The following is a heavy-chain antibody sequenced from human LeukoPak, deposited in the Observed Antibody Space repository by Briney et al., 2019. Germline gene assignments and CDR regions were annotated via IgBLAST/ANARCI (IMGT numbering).Heavy chain of an antibody. D-gene: IGHD3-10*01. Sequence: GGSLRLSCAASGFIFSTSWMSWVRQAPGKGLEWVANIKEDGSQKHYADSVKGRFTISRDNSKNSLYLQMNSLRAEDTALYYCAKDMAAYYYASGNIDYWGQGTLVTVSS. J-gene: IGHJ4*02. V-gene: IGHV3-7*03. CDR1: GFIFSTSW. CDR2: IKEDGSQK. CDR3: AKDMAAYYYASGNIDY.